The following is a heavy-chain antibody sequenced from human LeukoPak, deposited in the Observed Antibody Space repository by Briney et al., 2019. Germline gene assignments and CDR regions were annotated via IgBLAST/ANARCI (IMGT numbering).Heavy chain of an antibody. CDR3: AKEFYFATAV. CDR1: GFTFSTYA. Sequence: GGPLRLSCAASGFTFSTYAMSWVRQSPGKGLEWVSTISGSGGSTYYADSVKGRFTISRDNSKNALYLQMNSLRAEDTAVYYCAKEFYFATAVWGQGTTVTVS. D-gene: IGHD2-15*01. CDR2: ISGSGGST. V-gene: IGHV3-23*01. J-gene: IGHJ6*02.